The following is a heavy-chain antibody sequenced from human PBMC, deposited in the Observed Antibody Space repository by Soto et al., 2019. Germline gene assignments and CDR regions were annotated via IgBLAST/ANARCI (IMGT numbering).Heavy chain of an antibody. J-gene: IGHJ5*02. V-gene: IGHV1-69*13. CDR1: GGTFSSYA. CDR3: ARDKDRGGYYSNYGSWFDP. CDR2: IIPIFGTA. D-gene: IGHD4-4*01. Sequence: ASVKVSCKASGGTFSSYAISWVRQAPGQGLEWMGGIIPIFGTANYAQKFQGRVTITADESTSTAYMELSSLRSEDTAVYYCARDKDRGGYYSNYGSWFDPWGQGTLVTVSS.